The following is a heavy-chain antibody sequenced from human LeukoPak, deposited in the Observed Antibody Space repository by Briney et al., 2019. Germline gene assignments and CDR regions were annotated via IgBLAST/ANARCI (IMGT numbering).Heavy chain of an antibody. D-gene: IGHD6-19*01. V-gene: IGHV1-2*02. J-gene: IGHJ4*02. CDR3: ARDRVGSGWPRPWYFEF. CDR2: INPNSGGT. CDR1: GYTFTGYY. Sequence: GASVKVSCKASGYTFTGYYMHWVRQAPGQGPEWMGWINPNSGGTNYAEKFQGRVTMTRDTSIDTAYMEMRSLRSDDTAVYYCARDRVGSGWPRPWYFEFWGQGTLITVSS.